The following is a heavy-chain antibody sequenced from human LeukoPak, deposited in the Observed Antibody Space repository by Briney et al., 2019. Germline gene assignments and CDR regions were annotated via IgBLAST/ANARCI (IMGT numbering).Heavy chain of an antibody. CDR2: ITDSGDVT. J-gene: IGHJ6*03. CDR1: GFTFRGYA. D-gene: IGHD2-8*02. V-gene: IGHV3-23*01. CDR3: AKGQTGAPSFYYFFYLDG. Sequence: PGGSLRLSCAASGFTFRGYAMAWVHQAPGKGLEWVSSITDSGDVTYYTDSVKGRFTISRDNSKSTLYLQMNSLTAEDTALYFCAKGQTGAPSFYYFFYLDGWGKGSTVIVSS.